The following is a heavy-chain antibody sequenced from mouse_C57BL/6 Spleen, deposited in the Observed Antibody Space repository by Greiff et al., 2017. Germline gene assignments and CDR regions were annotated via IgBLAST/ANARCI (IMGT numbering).Heavy chain of an antibody. V-gene: IGHV1-69*01. D-gene: IGHD2-5*01. CDR1: GYTFTSYW. CDR2: IDPSDSYT. J-gene: IGHJ4*01. Sequence: QVQLQQPGAELVMPGASVKLSCKASGYTFTSYWMHWVKQRPGQGLEWIGEIDPSDSYTNYNQKFKGKSTLTVDKSSSTAYMQLSSLTSEDSAVYYCARYYYSNNYAMDYWGQGTSVTVSS. CDR3: ARYYYSNNYAMDY.